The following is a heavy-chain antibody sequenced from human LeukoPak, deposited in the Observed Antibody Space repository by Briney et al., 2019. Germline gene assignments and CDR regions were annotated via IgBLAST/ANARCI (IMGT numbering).Heavy chain of an antibody. D-gene: IGHD5-24*01. CDR3: ARGLTTIKAVES. CDR2: TYYRSKWYS. CDR1: GDSVSSNSSS. Sequence: SQTHTLTCAISGDSVSSNSSSWNWIRQSPSRGLEWLGRTYYRSKWYSDYAESVKSRITVNPDTSKNQFSLLLNSVTPEDTAVYYCARGLTTIKAVESCGQGTLVTVSS. J-gene: IGHJ5*01. V-gene: IGHV6-1*01.